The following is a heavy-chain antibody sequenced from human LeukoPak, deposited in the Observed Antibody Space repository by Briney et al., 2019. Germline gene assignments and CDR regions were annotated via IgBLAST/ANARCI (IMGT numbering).Heavy chain of an antibody. J-gene: IGHJ4*02. CDR1: GFTFSSYS. CDR3: ARAYYGSGTSHFDS. D-gene: IGHD3-10*01. Sequence: GSLRLSCVASGFTFSSYSMNWVRQSPGKGLEWVSSISSSSSYIYYADSVKGRFTISRDNAKNSLYLQMDSLRAEDTAVYYCARAYYGSGTSHFDSWGQGTLVTVSS. V-gene: IGHV3-21*01. CDR2: ISSSSSYI.